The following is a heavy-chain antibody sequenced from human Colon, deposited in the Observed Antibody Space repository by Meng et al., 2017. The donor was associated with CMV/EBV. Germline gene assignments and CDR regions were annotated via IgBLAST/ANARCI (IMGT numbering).Heavy chain of an antibody. V-gene: IGHV3-23*01. J-gene: IGHJ4*02. CDR3: TKDIRRRFDN. CDR1: GFTFSGYA. CDR2: ISSNDGGT. Sequence: GESLKISCVGSGFTFSGYAMSWVRQAPGKGLEWVSSISSNDGGTYYADSVKGRFTVSRDNSKNSLYLQMNSLRAEDTAIYFCTKDIRRRFDNWGQGTLVTVSS.